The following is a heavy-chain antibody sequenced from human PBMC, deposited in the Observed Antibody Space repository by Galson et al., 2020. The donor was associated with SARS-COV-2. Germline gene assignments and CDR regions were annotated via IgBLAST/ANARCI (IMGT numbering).Heavy chain of an antibody. CDR1: GFTFSSYA. J-gene: IGHJ3*02. D-gene: IGHD6-19*01. CDR2: ISYDGTNK. Sequence: TGGSLRLSCAASGFTFSSYAMHWVRQAPGKGLEWVAVISYDGTNKYYADSVKGRFTISRDNSKNTLYLQMNSLRAEDTAVYYCAREWYSSGWYSGNSAFDIWGQGTMVTVSS. CDR3: AREWYSSGWYSGNSAFDI. V-gene: IGHV3-30-3*01.